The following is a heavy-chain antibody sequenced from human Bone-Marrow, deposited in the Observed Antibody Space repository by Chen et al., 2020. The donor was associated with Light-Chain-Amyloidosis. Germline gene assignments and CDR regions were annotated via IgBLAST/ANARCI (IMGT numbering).Heavy chain of an antibody. V-gene: IGHV3-30*04. CDR3: ARTLRYGHQVYFDY. J-gene: IGHJ4*02. CDR2: ILFDVR. D-gene: IGHD3-9*01. CDR1: GFPFSSHA. Sequence: QVQLVESGGGVVQPGTSLSLSCVGSGFPFSSHAMHWVRQAPGRGLGWVAVILFDVRADSVQGRFPVSRDNSKSTLYLQMDSLRPDDTAVYYCARTLRYGHQVYFDYWGQGTLVTVSS.